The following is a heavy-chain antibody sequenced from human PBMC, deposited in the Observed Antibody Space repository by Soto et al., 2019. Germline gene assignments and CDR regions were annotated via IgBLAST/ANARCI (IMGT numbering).Heavy chain of an antibody. CDR1: GYTFTSYG. CDR2: ISAYNGNT. V-gene: IGHV1-18*01. D-gene: IGHD6-19*01. CDR3: AGSKIAVAGTNWFDP. J-gene: IGHJ5*02. Sequence: ASVKVSCKASGYTFTSYGISWVRQAPGQGLEWMGWISAYNGNTNYAQKLQGRVTMTTDTSTSTAYMELRSLRSDDTAVYYCAGSKIAVAGTNWFDPWGQGTLVTVSS.